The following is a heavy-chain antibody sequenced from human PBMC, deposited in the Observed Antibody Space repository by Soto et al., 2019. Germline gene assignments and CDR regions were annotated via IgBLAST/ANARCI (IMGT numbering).Heavy chain of an antibody. D-gene: IGHD3-10*01. CDR2: IYYSGST. CDR3: ARYIGGSGSFFDY. Sequence: QVQLQESGPGLVKPSQTLSLTCTVSGGSISSGGYYWSWIRQHPGKGLEWIGYIYYSGSTYYNPSLKSRVTISVDTSKNQLSLKLTSVTAADTAVYYCARYIGGSGSFFDYWGQGTLVTVSS. CDR1: GGSISSGGYY. V-gene: IGHV4-31*03. J-gene: IGHJ4*02.